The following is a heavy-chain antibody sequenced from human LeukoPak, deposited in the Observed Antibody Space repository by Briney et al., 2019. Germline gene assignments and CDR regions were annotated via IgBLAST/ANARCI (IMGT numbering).Heavy chain of an antibody. Sequence: ESGPTLRKPTQTLTLTCTFSGFSLSTSGVAVGWFRQPPGGALEWLALIYWNDGKYYSPSLKSRLTIAKDTSKNQVVLTMTNMDPVDTATFYCARRRSPYNGDWFDPWGQGTLVTVSS. CDR2: IYWNDGK. V-gene: IGHV2-5*01. CDR3: ARRRSPYNGDWFDP. J-gene: IGHJ5*02. CDR1: GFSLSTSGVA. D-gene: IGHD1-1*01.